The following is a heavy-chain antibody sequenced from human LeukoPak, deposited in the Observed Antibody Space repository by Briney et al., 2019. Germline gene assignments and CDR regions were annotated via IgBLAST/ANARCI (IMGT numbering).Heavy chain of an antibody. Sequence: GGSLRLSCAASGFTFSSYWMSWVRQAPGKGLKWVANIKKDGTEKKYVDSVKGRFTISRDNAKNSLYLQMNSLRAEDTALYYCAREGGSGWYSGWFDPWGQGTLVTVSS. CDR1: GFTFSSYW. CDR2: IKKDGTEK. CDR3: AREGGSGWYSGWFDP. D-gene: IGHD6-19*01. J-gene: IGHJ5*02. V-gene: IGHV3-7*01.